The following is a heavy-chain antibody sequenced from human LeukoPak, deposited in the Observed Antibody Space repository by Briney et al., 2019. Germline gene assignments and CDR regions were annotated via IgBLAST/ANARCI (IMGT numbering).Heavy chain of an antibody. CDR2: ISYDGSNK. Sequence: GGSLRLSCAASGFTFSSYAMHWVRQAPGKGLEWVAVISYDGSNKYYADSVKGRFTISRDNSKNTLYLQMNSLRAEDTAVYYCARVKPYYYYGMDVWGQGTTVIVSS. J-gene: IGHJ6*02. V-gene: IGHV3-30-3*01. CDR3: ARVKPYYYYGMDV. CDR1: GFTFSSYA.